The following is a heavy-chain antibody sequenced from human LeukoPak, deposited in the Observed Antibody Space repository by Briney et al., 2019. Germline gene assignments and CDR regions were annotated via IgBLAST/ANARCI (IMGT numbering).Heavy chain of an antibody. CDR2: IWYDGSNK. V-gene: IGHV3-33*01. CDR3: AREGYYDSSGYYSRYYYYGMDV. J-gene: IGHJ6*02. D-gene: IGHD3-22*01. Sequence: GGSLRLSCAASGFTFSSYGMHWVRQAPGKGLEWVAVIWYDGSNKYYADSVKGRFTISRDNSKNTLYLQMNSLRAEDTAVYYCAREGYYDSSGYYSRYYYYGMDVWGQGTTVTVSS. CDR1: GFTFSSYG.